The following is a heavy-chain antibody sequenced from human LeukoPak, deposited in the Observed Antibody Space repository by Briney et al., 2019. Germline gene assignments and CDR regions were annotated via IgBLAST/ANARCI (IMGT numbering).Heavy chain of an antibody. J-gene: IGHJ6*02. CDR1: GDSVSSNSAA. CDR3: ARDPSSSSRWIYYYGMDV. D-gene: IGHD6-13*01. V-gene: IGHV6-1*01. CDR2: TYYRSKWYN. Sequence: SQTLSLTCAISGDSVSSNSAAWNWIRQSPSRGLEWLGRTYYRSKWYNDYAVSVKSRITINPDTSKNQFSLQLNSVTPEDTAVYYCARDPSSSSRWIYYYGMDVWGQGTTVTVSS.